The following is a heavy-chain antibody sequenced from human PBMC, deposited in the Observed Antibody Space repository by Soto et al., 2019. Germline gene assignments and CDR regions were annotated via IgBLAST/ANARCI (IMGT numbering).Heavy chain of an antibody. D-gene: IGHD6-6*01. CDR1: GGTFSSYA. Sequence: SVKVSCKASGGTFSSYAISWVRQAPGQGLEWMGGIIPICGTTNYAQKFQGRVTMTRDTSTSTVYMELSSLRSEDTAVYYCAKFEYSSSSGLYFDSWGQGPLVTVSS. CDR2: IIPICGTT. J-gene: IGHJ4*02. V-gene: IGHV1-69*05. CDR3: AKFEYSSSSGLYFDS.